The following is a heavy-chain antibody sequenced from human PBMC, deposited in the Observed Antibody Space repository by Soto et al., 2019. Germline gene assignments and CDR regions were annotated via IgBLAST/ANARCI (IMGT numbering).Heavy chain of an antibody. J-gene: IGHJ6*02. D-gene: IGHD6-6*01. CDR2: INPNSGGT. V-gene: IGHV1-2*04. CDR1: GYTFTGYY. Sequence: ASVKVSCKASGYTFTGYYMHWVRQAPGQGLEWMGWINPNSGGTNYAQKFQGWVNMTRDTSISTAYMELSRLRSDDTAVYYCARDGEEGSSSSSNYYYYGMDVWGQGTTVTVSS. CDR3: ARDGEEGSSSSSNYYYYGMDV.